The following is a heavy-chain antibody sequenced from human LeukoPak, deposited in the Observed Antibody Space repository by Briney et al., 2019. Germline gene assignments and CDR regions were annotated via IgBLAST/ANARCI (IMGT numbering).Heavy chain of an antibody. CDR1: GFTLSRYR. V-gene: IGHV3-21*01. D-gene: IGHD2-2*01. CDR2: ISSSSSYI. Sequence: PGGSLRLSCAASGFTLSRYRMNWVRQAPGKGLEWVSSISSSSSYIYYGDSVKGRFTISRDNAKNSLYLQINSLRAEDTAVYYCARGGNLYCSATSCYDFDYWGQGTLVTVSS. J-gene: IGHJ4*02. CDR3: ARGGNLYCSATSCYDFDY.